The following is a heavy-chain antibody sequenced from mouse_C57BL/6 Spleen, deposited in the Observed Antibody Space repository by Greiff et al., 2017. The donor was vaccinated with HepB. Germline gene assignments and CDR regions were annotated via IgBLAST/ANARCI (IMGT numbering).Heavy chain of an antibody. D-gene: IGHD3-2*02. V-gene: IGHV5-9*01. Sequence: DVMLVESGGGLVKPGGSLKLSCAASGFTFSSYTMSWVRQTPEKRLEWVATISGGGGNTYYPDSVKGRFTISRDNAKNTLYLQMSSLRSEDTALYYCARHGGSGYSAWFAYWGQGTLVTVSA. CDR3: ARHGGSGYSAWFAY. CDR2: ISGGGGNT. J-gene: IGHJ3*01. CDR1: GFTFSSYT.